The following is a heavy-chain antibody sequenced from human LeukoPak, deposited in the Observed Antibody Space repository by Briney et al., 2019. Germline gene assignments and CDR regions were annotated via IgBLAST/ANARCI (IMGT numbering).Heavy chain of an antibody. V-gene: IGHV3-23*01. CDR2: ISGSGGST. CDR3: AKEFYYDSSGYTEYYFDY. Sequence: GGSLRLSCAASGFTFSSYWMSWVRQAPGKGLEWVSAISGSGGSTYYADSVKGRFTISRDNSKNTLYLQMNSLRAEDTAVYYCAKEFYYDSSGYTEYYFDYWGQGTLVTVSS. CDR1: GFTFSSYW. D-gene: IGHD3-22*01. J-gene: IGHJ4*02.